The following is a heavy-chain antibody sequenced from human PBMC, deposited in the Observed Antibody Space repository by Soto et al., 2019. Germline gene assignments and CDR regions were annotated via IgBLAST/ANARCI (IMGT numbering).Heavy chain of an antibody. Sequence: GGSLRLSCAASGFTFSSYAMSWVRQAPGKGLEWVSAISGSGGSTYYADSVKGRFTISRDNSKNTLYLQMNSLRAEDTAVYYCAKDTAAEAVYYYYGMDVWGQGTTVTVSS. CDR1: GFTFSSYA. D-gene: IGHD6-19*01. CDR3: AKDTAAEAVYYYYGMDV. J-gene: IGHJ6*02. CDR2: ISGSGGST. V-gene: IGHV3-23*01.